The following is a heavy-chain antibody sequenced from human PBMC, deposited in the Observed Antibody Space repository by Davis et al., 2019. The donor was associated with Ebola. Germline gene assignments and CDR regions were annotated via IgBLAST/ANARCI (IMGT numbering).Heavy chain of an antibody. CDR1: GYTFTSYG. CDR2: ISAYNGNT. D-gene: IGHD6-6*01. J-gene: IGHJ4*02. CDR3: ARPGEYDTSSGLPY. Sequence: ASVKVSCKASGYTFTSYGISWVRQAPGQGLEWMGWISAYNGNTNYAQKLQGRVTMTTDTSTSTAYMELRSLRSDDTAVYYCARPGEYDTSSGLPYWGQGTLVTVSS. V-gene: IGHV1-18*01.